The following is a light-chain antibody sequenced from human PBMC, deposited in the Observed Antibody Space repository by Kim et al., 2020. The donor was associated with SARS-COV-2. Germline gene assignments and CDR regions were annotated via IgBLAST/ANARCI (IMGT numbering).Light chain of an antibody. J-gene: IGLJ3*02. CDR1: SGHSSYA. CDR2: LNSDGSH. V-gene: IGLV4-69*01. CDR3: QTWDTGIKR. Sequence: HLVLTQSPSASASLGASVKLTCTLSSGHSSYAIAWHQQQPEKGPRYLMKLNSDGSHSKGDGIPDRFSGSSSGAERYLTISSLQSEDEADYYCQTWDTGIKRFGGGTKLTVL.